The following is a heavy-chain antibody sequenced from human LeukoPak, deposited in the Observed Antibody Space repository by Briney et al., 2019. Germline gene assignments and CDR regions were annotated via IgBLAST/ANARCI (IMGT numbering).Heavy chain of an antibody. D-gene: IGHD3-3*01. Sequence: ASVKVSCKASGYTFTTYYIHWVRQAPGQGPEWMGWISPDSGGTNYAQKFQGRVTVTGDSSISTAYMELSGLRSDDTAVYYCARDSIRGVRLLDYWGQGTLVTVSS. CDR2: ISPDSGGT. V-gene: IGHV1-2*02. CDR1: GYTFTTYY. CDR3: ARDSIRGVRLLDY. J-gene: IGHJ4*02.